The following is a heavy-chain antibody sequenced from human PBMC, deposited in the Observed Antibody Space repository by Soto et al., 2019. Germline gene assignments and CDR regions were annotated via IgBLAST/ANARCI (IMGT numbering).Heavy chain of an antibody. CDR2: ISSSSSYI. Sequence: EVQLVESGGGLVKPGGSLRLSCAASGFRFSSYSMNWVRQAPGKGLEWVSSISSSSSYIYYADSVKGRFTISRDNAKNSLYLQMSSRRAEDTAVYYCARVDGGSGAFDYWGQGTLVTVAS. J-gene: IGHJ4*02. V-gene: IGHV3-21*01. D-gene: IGHD3-10*01. CDR3: ARVDGGSGAFDY. CDR1: GFRFSSYS.